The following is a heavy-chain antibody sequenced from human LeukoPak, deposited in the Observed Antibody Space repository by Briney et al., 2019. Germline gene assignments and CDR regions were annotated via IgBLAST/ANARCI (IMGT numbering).Heavy chain of an antibody. J-gene: IGHJ4*02. CDR2: ITGGDEST. Sequence: GGSLRLSCAISGFFFNTNGMNWVRQSPGKGLEWLAAITGGDESTYYADYVKGRFAISRDNSKNTVFQHMNSLRVGDTAVYYCARGVYWSLDYWGQGTPVTVSS. CDR3: ARGVYWSLDY. CDR1: GFFFNTNG. V-gene: IGHV3-23*01. D-gene: IGHD1-1*01.